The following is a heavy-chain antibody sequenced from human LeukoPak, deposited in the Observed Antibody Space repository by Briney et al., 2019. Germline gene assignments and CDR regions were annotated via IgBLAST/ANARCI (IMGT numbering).Heavy chain of an antibody. CDR3: AKARGQWLVDFDY. Sequence: GGSLRLSCAASGFTFSSYGMHWVRQAAGKGLEWVAFIRYDGSNKYYADSVKGRYTISRDNSKNTLYLQMNSLRAEDTAVYYCAKARGQWLVDFDYWGQGTLVTVSS. V-gene: IGHV3-30*02. CDR2: IRYDGSNK. D-gene: IGHD6-19*01. J-gene: IGHJ4*02. CDR1: GFTFSSYG.